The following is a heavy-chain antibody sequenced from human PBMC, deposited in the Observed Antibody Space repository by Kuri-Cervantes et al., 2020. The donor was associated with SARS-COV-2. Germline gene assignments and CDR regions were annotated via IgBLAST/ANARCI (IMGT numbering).Heavy chain of an antibody. V-gene: IGHV1-18*01. Sequence: ASVKVSCKASGYTFTNYGISWVRQAPGQGLEWMGWISGCNGNTEYTQKLQGRVTMTTDTSTSTAYMELRSLRSDDTAVYYCARVPRGGYSSGWYNYYFDYWGQGTLVTVSS. CDR3: ARVPRGGYSSGWYNYYFDY. CDR2: ISGCNGNT. D-gene: IGHD6-19*01. J-gene: IGHJ4*02. CDR1: GYTFTNYG.